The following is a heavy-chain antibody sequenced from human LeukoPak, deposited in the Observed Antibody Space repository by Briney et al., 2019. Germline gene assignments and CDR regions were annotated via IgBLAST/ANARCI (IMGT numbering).Heavy chain of an antibody. V-gene: IGHV3-30*02. Sequence: GGSLRLSCAASGFTFSSYGMHWVRQAPGKGLEWVAFIRYDGSNKYYADSVKGRFTISRDNSKNTLYLQMNSLRAEDTAVYYCAKDTVVEAATLTTNWFDPWGQGTLVTVSS. CDR3: AKDTVVEAATLTTNWFDP. D-gene: IGHD2-15*01. CDR1: GFTFSSYG. CDR2: IRYDGSNK. J-gene: IGHJ5*02.